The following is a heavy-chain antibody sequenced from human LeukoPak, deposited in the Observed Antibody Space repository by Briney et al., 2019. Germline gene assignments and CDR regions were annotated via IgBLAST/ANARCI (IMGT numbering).Heavy chain of an antibody. CDR2: ISYDGSNK. CDR1: GFTFSSYA. J-gene: IGHJ4*02. Sequence: GRSLRLSCAASGFTFSSYAMHWVRQAPGKGLEWVAVISYDGSNKYYADSVKGRFTISRDNSKNTLYLQMNSLRAEDTAVYYCASSSSPLYWGQGTLVTVSS. V-gene: IGHV3-30-3*01. CDR3: ASSSSPLY. D-gene: IGHD6-6*01.